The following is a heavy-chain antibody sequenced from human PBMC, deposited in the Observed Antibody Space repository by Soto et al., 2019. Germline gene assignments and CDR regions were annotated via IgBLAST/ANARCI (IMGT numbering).Heavy chain of an antibody. CDR3: ARDWNSGRYSYYYGMDV. V-gene: IGHV5-51*01. J-gene: IGHJ6*02. D-gene: IGHD1-26*01. CDR2: IYPGDSDT. Sequence: PXASLKISCQGYGYSFASYWIGWVRQMPGKDLEWMGIIYPGDSDTRYSPSFQGQVTISADKSLRTAYLQWTSLKASDTAVYYCARDWNSGRYSYYYGMDVWGQGTTVTGSS. CDR1: GYSFASYW.